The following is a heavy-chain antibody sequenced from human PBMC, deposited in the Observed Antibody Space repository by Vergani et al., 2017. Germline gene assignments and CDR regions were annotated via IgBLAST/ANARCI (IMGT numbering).Heavy chain of an antibody. J-gene: IGHJ4*02. D-gene: IGHD2-15*01. CDR2: SSGSSIYI. CDR1: GFTFSTYS. Sequence: EVQLVESGGGLVKPGGSLRLSCAASGFTFSTYSLNWVRQAPGQGLEWVSSSSGSSIYIYYADSVKGRFTISRDNAKNSLYLQMNSLRAEDTAVYYCARDPGYCSGGSCYVEEGGDYWGQGTLVTVSS. V-gene: IGHV3-21*01. CDR3: ARDPGYCSGGSCYVEEGGDY.